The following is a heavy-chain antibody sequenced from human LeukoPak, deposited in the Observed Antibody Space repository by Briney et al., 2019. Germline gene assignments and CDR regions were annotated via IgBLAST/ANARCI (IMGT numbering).Heavy chain of an antibody. V-gene: IGHV3-53*01. CDR3: AKQARYSNFWSGYLYYFDY. J-gene: IGHJ4*02. CDR2: FVGGDTT. D-gene: IGHD3-3*01. CDR1: RFSVSANY. Sequence: GGSLRLSCAASRFSVSANYMSWVRQAPGKGLEWVSAFVGGDTTYYADSVKGRFTISRDNSRNTLYLQMNTLRAEDTAVYYCAKQARYSNFWSGYLYYFDYWGQGTLVTVSS.